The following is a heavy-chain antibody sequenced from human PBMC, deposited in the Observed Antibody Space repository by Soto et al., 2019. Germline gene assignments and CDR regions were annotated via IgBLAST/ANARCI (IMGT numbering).Heavy chain of an antibody. D-gene: IGHD2-15*01. CDR3: ASGPWWKQVDY. Sequence: QVQLQESGPGLVKPSGTLSLTCVVSGGSINTDNWWNWVRQPPGKGLEWIGEIYPDGTTNYNPSLKRRHTISLDQSKTPFSMKLNSVTAADTAVYYCASGPWWKQVDYWGQGTLVTVSS. CDR1: GGSINTDNW. V-gene: IGHV4-4*02. J-gene: IGHJ4*02. CDR2: IYPDGTT.